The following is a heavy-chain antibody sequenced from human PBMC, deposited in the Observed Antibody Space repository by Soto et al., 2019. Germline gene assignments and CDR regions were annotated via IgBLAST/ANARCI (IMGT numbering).Heavy chain of an antibody. CDR1: AGSMSRSNC. Sequence: PEPMSSTCAVSAGSMSRSNCWSCVSRNPGKVLEWIGEIYHSGSTNYKPSLKSRVAISVDKPKHHFSLKLRSVTAADPAVYYCASAGPPAGPRRNGVALRRDVWGQGTTVTVSS. CDR2: IYHSGST. J-gene: IGHJ6*02. D-gene: IGHD6-13*01. CDR3: ASAGPPAGPRRNGVALRRDV. V-gene: IGHV4-4*03.